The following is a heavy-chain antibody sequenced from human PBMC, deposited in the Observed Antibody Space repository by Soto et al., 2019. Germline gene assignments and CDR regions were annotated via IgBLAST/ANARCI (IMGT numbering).Heavy chain of an antibody. D-gene: IGHD4-17*01. Sequence: GGSLRLSCAASGFTFSSYSMNWVRQAPGKGLEWVSSISSSSSYIYYADSVKGRFTISRDNAKNSLYLQMNSLRAEDTAVYYCARDRGYGDEENDAFDIWGQGTMVTVSS. CDR3: ARDRGYGDEENDAFDI. J-gene: IGHJ3*02. CDR1: GFTFSSYS. V-gene: IGHV3-21*01. CDR2: ISSSSSYI.